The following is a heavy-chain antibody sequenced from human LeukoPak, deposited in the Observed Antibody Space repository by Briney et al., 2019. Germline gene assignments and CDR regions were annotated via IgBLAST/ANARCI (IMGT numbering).Heavy chain of an antibody. Sequence: ASVKVSCKASGYTFTSYGISWARQAPGQGLEWMGWISADNGNTNYAQKLQGRVTMTTDTSTSTAYMELRSLRSDDTAVYYCARDVVGDYYSNYPGDYWGQGTLVTVSS. CDR1: GYTFTSYG. CDR3: ARDVVGDYYSNYPGDY. CDR2: ISADNGNT. J-gene: IGHJ4*02. V-gene: IGHV1-18*01. D-gene: IGHD4-11*01.